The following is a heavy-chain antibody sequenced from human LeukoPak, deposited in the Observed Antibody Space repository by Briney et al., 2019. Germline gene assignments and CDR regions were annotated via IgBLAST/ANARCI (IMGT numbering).Heavy chain of an antibody. CDR1: GFSVINTY. D-gene: IGHD2-15*01. Sequence: GGSLRLSCAASGFSVINTYMSWVRQAPEKGLEWVSVIHSGGTTYYPDSVKGRFTISRDNSNNSLYLQMNSLRVEDTAVYYCARGMYINKWYYFDYWGLGTLVTVSS. CDR3: ARGMYINKWYYFDY. CDR2: IHSGGTT. J-gene: IGHJ4*02. V-gene: IGHV3-66*02.